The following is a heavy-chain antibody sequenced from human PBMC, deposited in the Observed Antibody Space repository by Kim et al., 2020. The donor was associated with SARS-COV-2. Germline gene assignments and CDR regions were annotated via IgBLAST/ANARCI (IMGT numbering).Heavy chain of an antibody. CDR3: ARGGPIAAAGAGVSLDY. J-gene: IGHJ4*02. D-gene: IGHD6-13*01. CDR2: ISAYNGNT. CDR1: GYTFTSYG. V-gene: IGHV1-18*01. Sequence: ASVKVSCKASGYTFTSYGISWVRQAPGQGLEWMGWISAYNGNTNYAQKLQGRVTMTTDTSTSTAYMELRSLRSDDTAVYYCARGGPIAAAGAGVSLDYWGQGTLVTVSS.